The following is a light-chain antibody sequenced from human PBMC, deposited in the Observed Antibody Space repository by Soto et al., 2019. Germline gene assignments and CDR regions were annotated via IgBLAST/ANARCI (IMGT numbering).Light chain of an antibody. Sequence: QSALTQPASVSGSPGQSITISCTGTSSDVGGYNYVSWYQQHRGKAPKLMIYDVSNRPSGVSNRFSRSKSGNTASLTISGLQAEEEADYYCSPYTSSSTVVFGGGTKLTVL. V-gene: IGLV2-14*01. CDR3: SPYTSSSTVV. J-gene: IGLJ2*01. CDR2: DVS. CDR1: SSDVGGYNY.